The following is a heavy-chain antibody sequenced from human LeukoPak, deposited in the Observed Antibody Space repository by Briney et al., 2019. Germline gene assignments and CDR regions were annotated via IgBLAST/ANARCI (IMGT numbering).Heavy chain of an antibody. CDR2: ISSSGSTI. CDR1: GFTFSDYY. V-gene: IGHV3-11*01. J-gene: IGHJ4*02. Sequence: PGGSLRLSCAASGFTFSDYYMSWIRQAPGKGLEWVSYISSSGSTIYYADSVKGRFTISRDNAKNSLYLQMNSLRAEDTAVYYCAKYYYDSSGNRYCFDYWGQGTLVTVSS. D-gene: IGHD3-22*01. CDR3: AKYYYDSSGNRYCFDY.